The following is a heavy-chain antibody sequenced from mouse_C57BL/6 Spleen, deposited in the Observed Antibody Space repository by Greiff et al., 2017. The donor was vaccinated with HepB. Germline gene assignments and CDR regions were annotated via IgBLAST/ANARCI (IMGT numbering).Heavy chain of an antibody. Sequence: DVMLVESGGGLVKPGGSLKLSCAASGFTFSDYGMHWVRQAPEKGLEWVAYISSGSSTIYYADTVKGRFTISRDNAKNTLFLQMTSLRSEDTAMYYCARIDYGSSYFYWYFDVWGTGTTVTVSS. CDR1: GFTFSDYG. J-gene: IGHJ1*03. V-gene: IGHV5-17*01. D-gene: IGHD1-1*01. CDR3: ARIDYGSSYFYWYFDV. CDR2: ISSGSSTI.